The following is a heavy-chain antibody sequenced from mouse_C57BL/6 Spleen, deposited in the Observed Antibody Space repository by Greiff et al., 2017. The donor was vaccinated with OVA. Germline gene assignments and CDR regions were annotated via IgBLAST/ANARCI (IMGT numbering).Heavy chain of an antibody. J-gene: IGHJ2*01. Sequence: QVQLQQSGAELVKPGASVKISCKASGYAFSSYWMNWVKQRPGKGLEGIGQIYPGDGDTNYNGKFKGKATLTADKSSSTAYMQLSSLTSEDSAVYFCARNRETNYFDYWGQGTTLTVSS. D-gene: IGHD2-14*01. CDR2: IYPGDGDT. V-gene: IGHV1-80*01. CDR3: ARNRETNYFDY. CDR1: GYAFSSYW.